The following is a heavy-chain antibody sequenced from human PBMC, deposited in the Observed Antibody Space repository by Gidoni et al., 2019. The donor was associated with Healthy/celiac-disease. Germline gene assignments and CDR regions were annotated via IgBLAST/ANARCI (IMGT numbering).Heavy chain of an antibody. CDR1: GFTFSSYS. Sequence: EVQLVESGGGLVQPGGSLRLSCAASGFTFSSYSMNWVRQAPGKGLEWVSYISSSSSTIYYADSVKGRFTISRDNAKNSLYLQMNSLRDEDTAVYYCARGGGYCSGGSCYNNWFDPWGQGTLVTVSS. D-gene: IGHD2-15*01. CDR2: ISSSSSTI. CDR3: ARGGGYCSGGSCYNNWFDP. V-gene: IGHV3-48*02. J-gene: IGHJ5*02.